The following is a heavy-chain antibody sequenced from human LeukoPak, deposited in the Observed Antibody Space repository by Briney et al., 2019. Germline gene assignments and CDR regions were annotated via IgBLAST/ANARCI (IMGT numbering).Heavy chain of an antibody. Sequence: PGGSLRLSCAASGFTFSSYSINWVRQAPGKGLEWVSSISSSSGYIYYADSVKGRFTISRDNAKNSLYLQMNSLRAEDTAVYYCARVALYSSGLFDYWGQGTLVTVSS. V-gene: IGHV3-21*01. CDR2: ISSSSGYI. D-gene: IGHD6-19*01. CDR1: GFTFSSYS. J-gene: IGHJ4*02. CDR3: ARVALYSSGLFDY.